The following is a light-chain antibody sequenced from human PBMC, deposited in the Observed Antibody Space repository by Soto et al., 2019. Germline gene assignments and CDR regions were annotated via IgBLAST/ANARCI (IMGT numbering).Light chain of an antibody. J-gene: IGKJ2*01. Sequence: EIVLTQSPGTLSLSPGERATLSCRASQSVSSSYLAWYQQKPGQAPRLLIYGAYSSATGIPDRFSGSASGTYVTLTISRLEPADFAVYYCQQYGSSPMYTFGQGTKLEIK. CDR2: GAY. CDR1: QSVSSSY. CDR3: QQYGSSPMYT. V-gene: IGKV3-20*01.